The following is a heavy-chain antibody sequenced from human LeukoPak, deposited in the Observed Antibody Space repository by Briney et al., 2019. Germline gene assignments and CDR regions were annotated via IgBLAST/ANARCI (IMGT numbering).Heavy chain of an antibody. D-gene: IGHD6-13*01. V-gene: IGHV4-61*02. CDR3: ARAVRYSSILY. CDR1: GGSISSGSYY. Sequence: PSQTLSLTCTVSGGSISSGSYYWSWIRQPAGKGLEWIGRIYTSGSTNYNPSLKSRVTISVDTSKNQFSLKLSSVTAADTAVYYCARAVRYSSILYWGQGTLVTVSS. J-gene: IGHJ4*02. CDR2: IYTSGST.